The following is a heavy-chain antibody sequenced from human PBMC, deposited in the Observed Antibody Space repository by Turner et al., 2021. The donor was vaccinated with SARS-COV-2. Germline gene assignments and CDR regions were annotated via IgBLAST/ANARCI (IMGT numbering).Heavy chain of an antibody. CDR2: IRSKANSYAT. CDR3: TIYCSGGSCYGI. D-gene: IGHD2-15*01. V-gene: IGHV3-73*01. J-gene: IGHJ4*02. Sequence: EVQLVESGGGLVQPGGSLKLSCAASGFTFRGAAMHWVRQASGKGLEWVGRIRSKANSYATAYAASVKGRFTISRDDSKNTAYLQMNSLKTEDTAVYYCTIYCSGGSCYGIWGQGTLVTVSS. CDR1: GFTFRGAA.